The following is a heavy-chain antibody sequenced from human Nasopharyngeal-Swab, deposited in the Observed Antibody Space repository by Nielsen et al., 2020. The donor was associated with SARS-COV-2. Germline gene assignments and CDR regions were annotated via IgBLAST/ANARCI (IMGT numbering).Heavy chain of an antibody. V-gene: IGHV3-49*03. CDR2: IRSKAYGGTT. D-gene: IGHD1-7*01. J-gene: IGHJ4*02. Sequence: GESLKISCTASGFTFGDYAMSWFRQAPGKGLEWVGFIRSKAYGGTTEYAASVKGRFTISSDDSKSIAYLQMNSLKTEDTAVYYCAAGTVLGYWGQGTLVTVSS. CDR3: AAGTVLGY. CDR1: GFTFGDYA.